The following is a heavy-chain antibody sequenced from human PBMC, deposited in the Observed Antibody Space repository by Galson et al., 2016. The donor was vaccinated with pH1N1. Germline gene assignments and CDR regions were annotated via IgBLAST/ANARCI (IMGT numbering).Heavy chain of an antibody. CDR3: ARSIAGRDSY. CDR2: INQDGSQK. J-gene: IGHJ4*02. D-gene: IGHD6-6*01. CDR1: GFTFNNYW. V-gene: IGHV3-7*04. Sequence: SLRLSCAASGFTFNNYWMTWVRQAPGKGLEWVANINQDGSQKYSVDSVKGRFTISRDNAKNSLYLQMNSLRAEDTAVYDCARSIAGRDSYWGQGTLVTVSS.